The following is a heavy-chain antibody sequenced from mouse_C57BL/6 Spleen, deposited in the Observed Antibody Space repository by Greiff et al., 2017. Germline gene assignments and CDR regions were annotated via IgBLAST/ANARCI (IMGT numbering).Heavy chain of an antibody. V-gene: IGHV1-82*01. CDR3: ARWRSYYAMDY. CDR2: IYPGDGDT. J-gene: IGHJ4*01. CDR1: GYAFSSSW. Sequence: QVQLQQSGPELVKPGASVKISCKASGYAFSSSWMNWVKQRPGKGLEWIGQIYPGDGDTNYNGKFKGKATLTAEKSSSTAYMQLSSLTSEDSAVYFCARWRSYYAMDYWGQGTSVTVSS.